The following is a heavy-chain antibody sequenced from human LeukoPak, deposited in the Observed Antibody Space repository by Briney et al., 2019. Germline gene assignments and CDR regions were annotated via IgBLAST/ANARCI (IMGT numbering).Heavy chain of an antibody. CDR2: MNPNSGNT. D-gene: IGHD2-2*01. V-gene: IGHV1-8*03. CDR1: GYTFTSYD. Sequence: ASVKVSCKASGYTFTSYDIYWVRQATGQGLEWMGWMNPNSGNTGYAQKFQGRVTITRNTSISTAYMELSSLRSEDTAVYYCASIPYCSSTSCAAADYWGQGTLVTVSS. CDR3: ASIPYCSSTSCAAADY. J-gene: IGHJ4*02.